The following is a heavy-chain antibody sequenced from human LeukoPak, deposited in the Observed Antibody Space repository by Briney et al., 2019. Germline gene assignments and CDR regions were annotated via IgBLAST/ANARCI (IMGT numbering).Heavy chain of an antibody. D-gene: IGHD1-26*01. CDR1: GFSISGSAYY. CDR2: ISSSSSTI. V-gene: IGHV3-11*04. J-gene: IGHJ6*03. CDR3: ARGGASELYYYYYMDV. Sequence: LSLSCTVSGFSISGSAYYWGWIRQSPGKGLEWVSYISSSSSTIYYADSVKGRFTISRDNAKNSLYLQMNSLRAEDTAAYYCARGGASELYYYYYMDVWGKGTTVTVSS.